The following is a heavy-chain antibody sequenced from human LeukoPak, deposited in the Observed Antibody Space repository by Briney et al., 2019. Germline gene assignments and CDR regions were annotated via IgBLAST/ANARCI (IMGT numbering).Heavy chain of an antibody. CDR2: IWYDGSNK. V-gene: IGHV3-33*06. J-gene: IGHJ4*02. Sequence: GRSLRLSCAASGFTFSSYGMHWVRQAPGKGLEWVAVIWYDGSNKYCADSVKGRFTISRDNSKNTLYLQMNSLKAEDTAVYYCAKLFGGWYSSGWYGDYWGQGTLVTVSS. CDR3: AKLFGGWYSSGWYGDY. CDR1: GFTFSSYG. D-gene: IGHD6-19*01.